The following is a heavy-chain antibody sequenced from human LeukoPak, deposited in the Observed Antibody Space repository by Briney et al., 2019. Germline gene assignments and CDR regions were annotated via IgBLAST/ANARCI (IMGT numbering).Heavy chain of an antibody. V-gene: IGHV3-30*04. J-gene: IGHJ6*04. Sequence: GGSLRLSCAASGFTFSSYAMHWVRQAPGKGLEWVAVISYDGSNKYYADSVKGRFTISRDNAKSSLYLQMNSLRAEDTAVYYCAELGITMIGGVWGKGTTVTISS. CDR3: AELGITMIGGV. CDR2: ISYDGSNK. D-gene: IGHD3-10*02. CDR1: GFTFSSYA.